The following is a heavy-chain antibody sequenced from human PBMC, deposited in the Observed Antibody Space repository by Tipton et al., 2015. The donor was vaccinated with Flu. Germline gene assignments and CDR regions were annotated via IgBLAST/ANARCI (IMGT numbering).Heavy chain of an antibody. CDR3: ARGLYGSGSYQRRYFDS. CDR1: GDSISSDYY. D-gene: IGHD3-10*01. J-gene: IGHJ4*02. V-gene: IGHV4-38-2*02. Sequence: LRLSCTISGDSISSDYYWGWIRQPPGKGLEWIGEINHSGSTNYNPSLKSRVTISVDTSKNQFSLKLSSVTAADTAVYYCARGLYGSGSYQRRYFDSWGQGTLVTVSS. CDR2: INHSGST.